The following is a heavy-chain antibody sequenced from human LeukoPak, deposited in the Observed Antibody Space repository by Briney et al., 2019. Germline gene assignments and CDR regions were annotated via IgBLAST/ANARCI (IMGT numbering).Heavy chain of an antibody. D-gene: IGHD4-23*01. Sequence: PGGSLRLSCAASEFTFSSYWMTWVRQAPGKGLQWVANIKQDGSEKNYADSVKGRFTISRDNAKNSLYLQMNSLRVEDTALYYCARVRSVGGNPHAFNIWGQGTMVTVPS. CDR2: IKQDGSEK. CDR1: EFTFSSYW. CDR3: ARVRSVGGNPHAFNI. V-gene: IGHV3-7*01. J-gene: IGHJ3*02.